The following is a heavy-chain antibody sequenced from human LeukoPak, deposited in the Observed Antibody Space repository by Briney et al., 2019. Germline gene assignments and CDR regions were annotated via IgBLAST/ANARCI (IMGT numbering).Heavy chain of an antibody. V-gene: IGHV3-30*03. Sequence: GRSLRPSCAASGFTFSSYGMHWVRQAPGKGLEWVAVISYDGSNKYYADSVKGRFTISRDNSKNTLYLQMNSLRAEDTAVYYCYWYFDAFDIWGQGTMVTVSS. D-gene: IGHD2-8*02. CDR2: ISYDGSNK. CDR3: YWYFDAFDI. J-gene: IGHJ3*02. CDR1: GFTFSSYG.